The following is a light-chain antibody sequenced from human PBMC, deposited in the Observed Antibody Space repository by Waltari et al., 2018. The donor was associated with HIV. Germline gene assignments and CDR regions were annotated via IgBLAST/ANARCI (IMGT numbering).Light chain of an antibody. CDR2: KAS. V-gene: IGKV1-5*03. J-gene: IGKJ1*01. CDR1: QSIKTW. Sequence: EIQMTQSPSTLSAFVGDRVTITCRASQSIKTWLAWYQQKPGKAPKLLIYKASSLETGVPPRFSGSGSGTEFTLTISSLQPDDFATYYCHQYNSYPRTFGQGTQVQIK. CDR3: HQYNSYPRT.